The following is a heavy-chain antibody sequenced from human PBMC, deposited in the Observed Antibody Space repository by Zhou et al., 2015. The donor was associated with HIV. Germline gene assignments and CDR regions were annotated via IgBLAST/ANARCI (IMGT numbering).Heavy chain of an antibody. D-gene: IGHD2-15*01. CDR1: GGTFSSYA. V-gene: IGHV1-69*01. CDR3: ARVQCSGGSCYSGAFDI. J-gene: IGHJ3*02. CDR2: IIPIFGTA. Sequence: QVQLVQSGAEVKKPGSSVKVSCKASGGTFSSYAISWVRQAPGQGLEWMGGIIPIFGTANYAQKFQGRVTITADESTSTAYMELSSLRSEDTAVYYCARVQCSGGSCYSGAFDIWGQGDNGHRLF.